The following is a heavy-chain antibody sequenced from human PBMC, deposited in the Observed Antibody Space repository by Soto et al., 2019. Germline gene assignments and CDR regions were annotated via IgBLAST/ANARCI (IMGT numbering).Heavy chain of an antibody. Sequence: GASVKVSCKASGGTFSSYAISWVRQAPGQGLEWMGGIIPIFGTANYAQKFQGRVTITADESTSTAYMELSSLRSEDTAVYYCARDNQPLLYSYYFDYWGQGTLVTVSS. CDR1: GGTFSSYA. J-gene: IGHJ4*02. D-gene: IGHD2-2*02. CDR2: IIPIFGTA. V-gene: IGHV1-69*13. CDR3: ARDNQPLLYSYYFDY.